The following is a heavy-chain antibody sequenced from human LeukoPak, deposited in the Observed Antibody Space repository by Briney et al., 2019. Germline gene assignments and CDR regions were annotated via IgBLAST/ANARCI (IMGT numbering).Heavy chain of an antibody. J-gene: IGHJ4*02. CDR2: MNPNNDNI. D-gene: IGHD5-12*01. Sequence: ASVKVSCKASGYTFTNYDINWVRQVTGQGLEWMGWMNPNNDNIGYAQKFQDRVTITRNTSISTAYMELSSLTSEDTAFYYCAKAKRNSDYLFDFWGQGTLVAVSS. V-gene: IGHV1-8*03. CDR3: AKAKRNSDYLFDF. CDR1: GYTFTNYD.